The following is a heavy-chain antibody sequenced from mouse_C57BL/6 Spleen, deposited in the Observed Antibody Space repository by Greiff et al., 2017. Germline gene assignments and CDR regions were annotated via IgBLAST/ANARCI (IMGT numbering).Heavy chain of an antibody. Sequence: VQLQQSGAELVKPGASVKLSCKASGYTFTSYWMQWVKQRPGQGLEWIGEIDPSDSYTNYNQKFKGKATLTVDKSSSTAYMQLSSLTSEDSAVYYCAAYYSNSFAYWGQGTLVTVSA. V-gene: IGHV1-50*01. D-gene: IGHD2-5*01. CDR1: GYTFTSYW. CDR3: AAYYSNSFAY. CDR2: IDPSDSYT. J-gene: IGHJ3*01.